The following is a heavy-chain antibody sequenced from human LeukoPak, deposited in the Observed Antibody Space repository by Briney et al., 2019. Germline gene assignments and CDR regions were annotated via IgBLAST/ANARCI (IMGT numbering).Heavy chain of an antibody. Sequence: GTSVKVSCKASGGTFSSYAISWVRQAPGQGLEWMGGIIPIFGTANYAQKFQGRVTITADESTSTAYMELSSLRSEDTAVYYCASCEFTGSCYSLDYWGQGTLVTVSS. D-gene: IGHD2-15*01. CDR3: ASCEFTGSCYSLDY. J-gene: IGHJ4*02. CDR1: GGTFSSYA. CDR2: IIPIFGTA. V-gene: IGHV1-69*01.